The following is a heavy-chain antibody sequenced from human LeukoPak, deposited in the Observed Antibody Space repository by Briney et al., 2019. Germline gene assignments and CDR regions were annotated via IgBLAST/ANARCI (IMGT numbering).Heavy chain of an antibody. Sequence: GASVKVSCKASGYTFTSYGISWVRQAPGQGLEWMGWISAYNGNTNYAQKLQGRVTMTADTSTSTAYMELRSLRSDDSAVYYCAREGGVFLLGSVVVERFDYWGQGTLVTVSS. D-gene: IGHD2-2*01. CDR3: AREGGVFLLGSVVVERFDY. CDR1: GYTFTSYG. CDR2: ISAYNGNT. J-gene: IGHJ4*02. V-gene: IGHV1-18*01.